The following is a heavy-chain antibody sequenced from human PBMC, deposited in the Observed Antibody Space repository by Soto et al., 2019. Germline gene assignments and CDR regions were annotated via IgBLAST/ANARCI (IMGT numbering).Heavy chain of an antibody. J-gene: IGHJ4*02. D-gene: IGHD5-18*01. Sequence: SETLSLTCTVSGGSLSSYYWSWIRRPPGMGLEWIASISYSGTTNYNSSLKSRVTISIDTSKNQFSLKFNSVTAADTAVYYCAREGYNFGPFDYWRQGTLVTVSS. CDR2: ISYSGTT. CDR3: AREGYNFGPFDY. V-gene: IGHV4-59*01. CDR1: GGSLSSYY.